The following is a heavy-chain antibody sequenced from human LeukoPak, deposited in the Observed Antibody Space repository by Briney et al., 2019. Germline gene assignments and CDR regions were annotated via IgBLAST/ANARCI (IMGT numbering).Heavy chain of an antibody. CDR1: GGSMSNYY. CDR3: ARRTGYYDGFDY. V-gene: IGHV4-59*01. J-gene: IGHJ4*02. Sequence: SETLSLTCRVSGGSMSNYYWSWIRQPPGKGLEWIGYVYSSGSTNHNSSLKSRVTISADTSKNQFSLRLSSVTAADTAVYYCARRTGYYDGFDYWGQGTLVTVSS. CDR2: VYSSGST. D-gene: IGHD3/OR15-3a*01.